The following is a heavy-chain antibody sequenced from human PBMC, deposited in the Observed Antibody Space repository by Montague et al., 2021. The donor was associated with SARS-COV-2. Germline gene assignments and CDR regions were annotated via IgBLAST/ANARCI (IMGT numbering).Heavy chain of an antibody. D-gene: IGHD5-18*01. J-gene: IGHJ4*02. CDR2: IYLSGSP. CDR1: GGSISRGYYY. Sequence: TLSLTCTDSGGSISRGYYYWSWIRLPAGKGLEWIGRIYLSGSPNYNPSLEGRVVLSVDTSRNQFSMKMTSVTAADTAMYYCARGVDTGVVTVTGGFDSWGQGTLVIVSS. V-gene: IGHV4-61*02. CDR3: ARGVDTGVVTVTGGFDS.